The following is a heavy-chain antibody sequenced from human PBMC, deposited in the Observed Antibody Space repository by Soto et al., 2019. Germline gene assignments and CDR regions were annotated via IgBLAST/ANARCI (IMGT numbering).Heavy chain of an antibody. CDR1: GYTFTNYG. Sequence: ASVMVSCTASGYTFTNYGVHWVRQAPGQRLEGMGWINAGNGNTKYSQNFQGRVTITRDTSATTAYMELSSLRSEDTAVFYCARSGYSSGWYHWYFDLWGRGTLVT. D-gene: IGHD6-19*01. J-gene: IGHJ2*01. V-gene: IGHV1-3*01. CDR2: INAGNGNT. CDR3: ARSGYSSGWYHWYFDL.